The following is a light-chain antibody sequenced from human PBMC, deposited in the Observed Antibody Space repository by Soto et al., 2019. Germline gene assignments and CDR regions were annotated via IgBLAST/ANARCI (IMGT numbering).Light chain of an antibody. V-gene: IGLV2-14*01. CDR1: SSDVGGYNS. Sequence: QSVLTQPDSVSGSPGQTITISCTGTSSDVGGYNSVSWYRQYPCKAPKLIIFDVTDRPSGISTRFSGSKSGNTASLTISGLQAEDEAVFYCTSYTSSSTTVFGTGTKVTVL. J-gene: IGLJ1*01. CDR3: TSYTSSSTTV. CDR2: DVT.